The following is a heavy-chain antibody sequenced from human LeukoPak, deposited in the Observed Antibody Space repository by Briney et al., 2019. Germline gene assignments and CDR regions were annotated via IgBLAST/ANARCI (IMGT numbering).Heavy chain of an antibody. J-gene: IGHJ6*03. D-gene: IGHD2-2*01. CDR3: FVVVVPAATRSYYYYMDV. Sequence: ASVKVSCKASGYTFTSYDINWVRQAPGQGLEWMGWMNPNSGNTGYAQKFQGRVTITRNTSISTAYMELSSLRSEDTAVYYCFVVVVPAATRSYYYYMDVWGKGTTVTVSS. CDR2: MNPNSGNT. V-gene: IGHV1-8*03. CDR1: GYTFTSYD.